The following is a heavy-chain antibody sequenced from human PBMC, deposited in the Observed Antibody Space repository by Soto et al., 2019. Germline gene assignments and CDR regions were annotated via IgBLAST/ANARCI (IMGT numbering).Heavy chain of an antibody. J-gene: IGHJ4*02. Sequence: SVKVSCTASGYTFTSYAMHWVRQAPGQRLEWMGWINAGNGNTKYSQEFQGRVTITRDTSASTAYMELNSLRSEDTAVYYCARSSSYYFIDDYWGQGTLVTVSS. CDR1: GYTFTSYA. V-gene: IGHV1-3*01. CDR2: INAGNGNT. CDR3: ARSSSYYFIDDY. D-gene: IGHD3-22*01.